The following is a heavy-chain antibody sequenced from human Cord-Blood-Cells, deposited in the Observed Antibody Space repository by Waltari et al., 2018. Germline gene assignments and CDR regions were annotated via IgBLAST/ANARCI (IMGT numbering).Heavy chain of an antibody. CDR3: ARGGGRNGADY. D-gene: IGHD3-16*01. CDR1: GGSFSGYY. Sequence: QVQLQQWGAGLLKPSETLSLTCAVYGGSFSGYYWSWTRQPPGKGLEWIGEINHSGSTNFNPSLKSRVTISVDTSKNQFSLKLSSVTAADTAVYYCARGGGRNGADYWGQGTLVTVSS. CDR2: INHSGST. V-gene: IGHV4-34*01. J-gene: IGHJ4*02.